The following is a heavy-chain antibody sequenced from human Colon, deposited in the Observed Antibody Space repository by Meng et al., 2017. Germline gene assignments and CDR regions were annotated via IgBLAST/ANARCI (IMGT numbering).Heavy chain of an antibody. CDR3: ARGVDWAKSGNF. CDR1: GGSFSDYY. V-gene: IGHV4-34*01. J-gene: IGHJ4*02. CDR2: IHPSGST. Sequence: RQWGPGLLKPSETLSLTGAVYGGSFSDYYLTWIRQPPGKGLEWVGEIHPSGSTYYSPSLQSRVTITLDTSKNQFSLTLSSMTAADTAVYYCARGVDWAKSGNFWGQGTLVTVSS. D-gene: IGHD3-9*01.